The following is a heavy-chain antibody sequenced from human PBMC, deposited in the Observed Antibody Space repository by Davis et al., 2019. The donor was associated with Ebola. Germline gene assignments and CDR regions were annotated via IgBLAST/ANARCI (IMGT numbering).Heavy chain of an antibody. J-gene: IGHJ4*02. CDR3: AKDIGDYDFWSGYFDY. CDR2: ISSSSSTI. CDR1: GFTFSSYS. Sequence: GGSLRLSCAASGFTFSSYSMNWVRQAPGKGLEWVSYISSSSSTIYYADSVKGRFTISRDNSKNTLYLQMNSLRAEDTALYYCAKDIGDYDFWSGYFDYWGQGTLVTVSS. V-gene: IGHV3-48*01. D-gene: IGHD3-3*01.